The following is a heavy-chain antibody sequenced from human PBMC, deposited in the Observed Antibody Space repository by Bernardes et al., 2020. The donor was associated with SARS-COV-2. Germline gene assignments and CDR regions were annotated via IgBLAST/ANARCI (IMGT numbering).Heavy chain of an antibody. CDR2: INPNTGGP. CDR1: GYTFTGYF. D-gene: IGHD2-21*02. CDR3: ARTRTTISTTGIPVDY. V-gene: IGHV1-2*02. J-gene: IGHJ4*02. Sequence: ASVTVSCKASGYTFTGYFIHWVRQAPGQRFEWMGWINPNTGGPNYVQKFQGRVTMTRDTSITTAYMDLSRLGSDDTAYYYCARTRTTISTTGIPVDYWGQGTLVTVSS.